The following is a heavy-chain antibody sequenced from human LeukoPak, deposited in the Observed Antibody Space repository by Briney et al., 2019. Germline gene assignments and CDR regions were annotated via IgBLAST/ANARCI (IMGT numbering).Heavy chain of an antibody. CDR3: ARRSSWYYFDY. CDR1: GGSISSYY. V-gene: IGHV4-59*01. D-gene: IGHD6-13*01. Sequence: SETLSLTCTVSGGSISSYYWSWIRQPPGKGLEWIGYIYYSGSTNYNPSLKSRVTISVDTSKNQFSLKLSSVTAADTAVYYCARRSSWYYFDYWGQGTLVTVSS. CDR2: IYYSGST. J-gene: IGHJ4*02.